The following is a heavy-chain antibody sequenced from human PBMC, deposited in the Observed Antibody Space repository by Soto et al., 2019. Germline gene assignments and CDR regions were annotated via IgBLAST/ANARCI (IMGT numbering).Heavy chain of an antibody. CDR1: GLTFSSYC. J-gene: IGHJ4*02. CDR2: ISFDGGEK. D-gene: IGHD1-20*01. Sequence: QVQLVESGGGVVQPGRSLRLSCAASGLTFSSYCMHCLRQAPGKGLEWVALISFDGGEKHYADSVKGRFSISRDNVKNSLYLQMNSLRVEDTAVYYCARTHDDNSAGAFDCWGLGNLVNVSS. V-gene: IGHV3-30*13. CDR3: ARTHDDNSAGAFDC.